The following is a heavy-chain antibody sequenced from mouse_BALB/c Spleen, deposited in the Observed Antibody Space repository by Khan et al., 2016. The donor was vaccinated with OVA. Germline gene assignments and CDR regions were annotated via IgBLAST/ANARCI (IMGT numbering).Heavy chain of an antibody. V-gene: IGHV1-7*01. Sequence: QIQLVQSGAELAKPGASVKMSCKASGYTFTSYWMHWVKQRPGQGLEWIGYINPSTDYTEYNEKFKDKATLTADKSSSTAYMQLSSLTSEDSAVYYCANHGSSAAWLTYWGQGTLVAVAA. J-gene: IGHJ3*01. CDR3: ANHGSSAAWLTY. CDR2: INPSTDYT. CDR1: GYTFTSYW. D-gene: IGHD1-1*01.